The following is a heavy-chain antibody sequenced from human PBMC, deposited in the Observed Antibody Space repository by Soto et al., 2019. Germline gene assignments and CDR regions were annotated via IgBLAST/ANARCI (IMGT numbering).Heavy chain of an antibody. Sequence: SVKVSCKASGYTCSSNAIHWVGQAPVQELEWMGCLNGGNGYAKYSQNFQDRVTLTRDTSASTTYMELSSLRSEDTAIFYCARATYTSGGSPTFAMDVWG. CDR1: GYTCSSNA. J-gene: IGHJ6*02. CDR3: ARATYTSGGSPTFAMDV. D-gene: IGHD3-10*01. V-gene: IGHV1-3*01. CDR2: LNGGNGYA.